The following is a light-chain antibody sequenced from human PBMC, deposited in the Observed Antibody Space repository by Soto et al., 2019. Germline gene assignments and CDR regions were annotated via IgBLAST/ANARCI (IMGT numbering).Light chain of an antibody. J-gene: IGLJ2*01. CDR2: DVT. CDR3: SSYTSSQILV. V-gene: IGLV2-14*03. CDR1: SSDVGGYNY. Sequence: QSALTQPASVSGSPGQSVTISCTGTSSDVGGYNYVSWYQHHPGRSPKLIIYDVTNRPSGVSNRFSGSKSGNTASLTISGLQPDDDADYYCSSYTSSQILVFGGGTKVTVL.